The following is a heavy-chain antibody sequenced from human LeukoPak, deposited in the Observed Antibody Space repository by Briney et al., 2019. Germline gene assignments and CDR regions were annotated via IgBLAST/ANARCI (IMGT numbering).Heavy chain of an antibody. Sequence: SVKVSCKASGYTFTDHFMQWVRHAPAPGLEWMGGMNPNSGNTGYAQKFQGTVTMTRNTSISTVYMELSSLRCEDTAVFYCARGGIVVVPAANDYYYYGMDVWGQGTTVTVSS. CDR2: MNPNSGNT. J-gene: IGHJ6*02. D-gene: IGHD2-2*01. CDR1: GYTFTDHF. V-gene: IGHV1-8*02. CDR3: ARGGIVVVPAANDYYYYGMDV.